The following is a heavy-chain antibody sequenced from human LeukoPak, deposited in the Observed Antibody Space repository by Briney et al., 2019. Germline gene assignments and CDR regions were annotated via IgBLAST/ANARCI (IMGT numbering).Heavy chain of an antibody. CDR3: ARDSVAYGGNLDAFDI. J-gene: IGHJ3*02. Sequence: SETLSLTCTVSGGSISSYYWSWIRQPPGKGLEWIGYIYYSGSTNYNPSLKSRVTISVDTSKNQFSLKLSSVTAADTAVYYCARDSVAYGGNLDAFDIWGQGTMVTVSS. CDR2: IYYSGST. D-gene: IGHD4-23*01. CDR1: GGSISSYY. V-gene: IGHV4-59*01.